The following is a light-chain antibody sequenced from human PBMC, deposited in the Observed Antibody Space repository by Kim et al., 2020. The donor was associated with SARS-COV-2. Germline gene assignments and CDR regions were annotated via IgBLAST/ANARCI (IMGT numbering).Light chain of an antibody. CDR3: QKYHVWPYT. Sequence: SGAQGERATRQCRTSQIDTINVAWYQHKPGQAPRLLMNGASTRATGLPDRFSGSGYGTKFTLTIMSLQSEDFAIYNCQKYHVWPYTFGQGTKME. CDR1: QIDTIN. J-gene: IGKJ2*01. CDR2: GAS. V-gene: IGKV3-15*01.